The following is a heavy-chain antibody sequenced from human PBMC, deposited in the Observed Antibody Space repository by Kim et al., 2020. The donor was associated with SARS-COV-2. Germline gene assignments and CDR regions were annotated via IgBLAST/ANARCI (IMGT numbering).Heavy chain of an antibody. D-gene: IGHD1-26*01. CDR3: ARVGSGSYWYLDY. J-gene: IGHJ4*02. CDR1: GFTFTHFW. Sequence: GGSLRLSCAASGFTFTHFWMSWVRQAPGKGLEWVANIKQDESESYYVDSVKGRFTSSRDNAKNSLYLQMNSLRAEDTAVYYCARVGSGSYWYLDYWGQGTLVTVSS. CDR2: IKQDESES. V-gene: IGHV3-7*01.